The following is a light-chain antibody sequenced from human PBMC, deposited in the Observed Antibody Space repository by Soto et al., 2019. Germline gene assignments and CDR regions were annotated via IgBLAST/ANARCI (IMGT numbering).Light chain of an antibody. CDR2: EVS. J-gene: IGLJ2*01. Sequence: QSALTQPPSASGSPGQSVTISCTGTSSDVGGYNYVSWYQQHPGKAPKLIIYEVSKRPSGVPDRFSGSKSGNTACLTVSGLQAEDEADYYCSSHAGSINVAFGGGTQLTVL. CDR1: SSDVGGYNY. CDR3: SSHAGSINVA. V-gene: IGLV2-8*01.